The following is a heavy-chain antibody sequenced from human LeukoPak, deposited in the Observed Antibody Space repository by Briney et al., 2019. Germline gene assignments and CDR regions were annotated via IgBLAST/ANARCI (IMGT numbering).Heavy chain of an antibody. V-gene: IGHV3-30*18. Sequence: GGSLRLSCAASGFTFSDYGMHWVRQAPGKGLEWVAVISYDGSNKYYADSVKGRFTISRDNSENTLYLQVNSLRAEDTAVYYCAKDGSTVTTPASWGQGTLVTVSS. D-gene: IGHD4-17*01. J-gene: IGHJ5*02. CDR3: AKDGSTVTTPAS. CDR1: GFTFSDYG. CDR2: ISYDGSNK.